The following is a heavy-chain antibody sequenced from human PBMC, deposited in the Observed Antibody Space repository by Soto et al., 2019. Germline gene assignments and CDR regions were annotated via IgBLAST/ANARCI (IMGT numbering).Heavy chain of an antibody. V-gene: IGHV1-69*01. CDR1: GGTFSTYA. J-gene: IGHJ6*02. Sequence: QVQLVQSGAEVKKPGSSVKVSCTASGGTFSTYAISWVRQAPGQGLEWVGGIIPIFGTANYAQKFQGRVTITADESTSTAYMELSSLRSEDTAVYYCARAAYSYGTAYLSDYYGMDVWGQGTTVTVSS. D-gene: IGHD5-18*01. CDR2: IIPIFGTA. CDR3: ARAAYSYGTAYLSDYYGMDV.